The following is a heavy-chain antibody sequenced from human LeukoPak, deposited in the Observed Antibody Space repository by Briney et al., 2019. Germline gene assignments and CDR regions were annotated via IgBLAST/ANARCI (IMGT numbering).Heavy chain of an antibody. J-gene: IGHJ4*02. CDR3: ARSSSSWYAPRNYFDY. V-gene: IGHV4-4*07. CDR1: GGSISSYY. D-gene: IGHD6-13*01. CDR2: IYTSGST. Sequence: SETLSLTCTVSGGSISSYYWSWIRQPAGKGLEWIGRIYTSGSTNYNPSLKSRVTMSVDTSKNQFSLKLSSVTAADTAVYYCARSSSSWYAPRNYFDYWGQGTLVTVSS.